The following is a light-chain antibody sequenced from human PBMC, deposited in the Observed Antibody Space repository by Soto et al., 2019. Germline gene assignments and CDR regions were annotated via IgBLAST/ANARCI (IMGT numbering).Light chain of an antibody. CDR1: QSVSSSY. CDR2: SAS. V-gene: IGKV3-20*01. Sequence: IVLTQSPGTLSLSPGERATLSCRASQSVSSSYLAWYQQKPGQAPRLLIYSASNRATGVPDRFSGSGSGTDFTLTISSLQPDDFATYYCQQYNSYSRTFGQGTKVDIK. CDR3: QQYNSYSRT. J-gene: IGKJ1*01.